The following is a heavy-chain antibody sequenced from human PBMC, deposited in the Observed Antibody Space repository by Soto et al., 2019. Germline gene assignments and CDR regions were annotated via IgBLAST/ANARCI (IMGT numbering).Heavy chain of an antibody. CDR3: ARVFSMVRGVIISPPAGFDY. CDR2: IYYTGST. D-gene: IGHD3-10*01. V-gene: IGHV4-59*01. J-gene: IGHJ4*02. Sequence: SETLSLTCTISGGAISTYYWTWIRQPPGKGLEWIGYIYYTGSTSYNPSLRSRVTISVDTSKNEFSLELRSVTAADTAVYYCARVFSMVRGVIISPPAGFDYWGQGTLVTVSS. CDR1: GGAISTYY.